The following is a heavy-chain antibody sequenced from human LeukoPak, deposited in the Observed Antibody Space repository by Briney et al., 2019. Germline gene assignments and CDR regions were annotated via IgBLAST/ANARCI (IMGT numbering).Heavy chain of an antibody. CDR2: INHSGST. D-gene: IGHD3-10*01. Sequence: PPETLSLTCAVYGGSFSGYYWSWIRQPPGKGLEWIGEINHSGSTNYNPSLKSRVTISVDTSKNQFSLKLSSVTAADTAVYFCARRGEAAAKGGRYFDQWGQGTLVTVSS. J-gene: IGHJ4*02. CDR3: ARRGEAAAKGGRYFDQ. CDR1: GGSFSGYY. V-gene: IGHV4-34*01.